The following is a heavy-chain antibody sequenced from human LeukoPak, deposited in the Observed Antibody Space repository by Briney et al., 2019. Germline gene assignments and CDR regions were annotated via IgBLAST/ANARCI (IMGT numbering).Heavy chain of an antibody. CDR1: GGSISSHY. CDR2: IYYSGST. CDR3: ARAIVGATEIDY. V-gene: IGHV4-59*11. Sequence: PSETLSLTCTVSGGSISSHYWSWIRQPPGKGLEWIGYIYYSGSTNYNPSLKSRVTISVDTSKNQFSLRLSSVTAANTAVYYCARAIVGATEIDYWGQGTLVTVSS. J-gene: IGHJ4*02. D-gene: IGHD1-26*01.